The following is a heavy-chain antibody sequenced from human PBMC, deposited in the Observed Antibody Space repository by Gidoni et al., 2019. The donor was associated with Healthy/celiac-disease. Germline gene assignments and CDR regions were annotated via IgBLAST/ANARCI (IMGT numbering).Heavy chain of an antibody. Sequence: QVQLVQSGAEVKKHGASVQVSCKASGYTFTSYDINWVRQATGQGLEWLGWMNPNSGNTGYAQKFQGRVTMTRNTSISTAYMELSSLRSEDTAVYYCARLTVTSQDGAIDYWGQGTLVTVSS. CDR1: GYTFTSYD. CDR2: MNPNSGNT. D-gene: IGHD4-17*01. V-gene: IGHV1-8*01. CDR3: ARLTVTSQDGAIDY. J-gene: IGHJ4*02.